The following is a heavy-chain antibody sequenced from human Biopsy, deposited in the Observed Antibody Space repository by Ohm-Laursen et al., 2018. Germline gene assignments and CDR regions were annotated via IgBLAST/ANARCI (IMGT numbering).Heavy chain of an antibody. CDR2: NIPILGTG. CDR1: GGTFSNYG. J-gene: IGHJ1*01. Sequence: ASVKVSCKAPGGTFSNYGVNWVRQAPGQGLEWLGGNIPILGTGNYAQKFQDRVTVAADPSTSTATMELRSLRSDDTAVYYCATKLTGYFHHWGQGTLVIVSS. D-gene: IGHD3-9*01. CDR3: ATKLTGYFHH. V-gene: IGHV1-69*13.